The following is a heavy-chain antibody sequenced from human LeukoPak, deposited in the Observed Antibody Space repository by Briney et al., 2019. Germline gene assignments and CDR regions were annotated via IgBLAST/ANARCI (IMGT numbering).Heavy chain of an antibody. CDR1: GGSISSYY. J-gene: IGHJ4*02. D-gene: IGHD6-13*01. CDR2: IYYSGST. CDR3: ARGSLKQQLVFDY. Sequence: SETLSLTCTVSGGSISSYYWSWIRQPPGKGLEWIGYIYYSGSTNYNPSLKSRVTISVDTSKNQFSLKLSSVTAADTAVYYCARGSLKQQLVFDYWGQGTLVTVSS. V-gene: IGHV4-59*01.